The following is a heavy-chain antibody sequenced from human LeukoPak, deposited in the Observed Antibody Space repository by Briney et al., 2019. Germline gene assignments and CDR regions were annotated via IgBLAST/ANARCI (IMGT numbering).Heavy chain of an antibody. V-gene: IGHV4-59*01. J-gene: IGHJ4*02. CDR1: GGSISDYS. Sequence: SETMSLTCTVSGGSISDYSWSWIRQPPGKGLEWIGNIYYSGSANHNPSLKSRVTISRDTSKNQFSLKLTSVTTADTAVYYCARAGGVKTAALDLDYWGQGTLVTVSS. CDR3: ARAGGVKTAALDLDY. CDR2: IYYSGSA. D-gene: IGHD6-25*01.